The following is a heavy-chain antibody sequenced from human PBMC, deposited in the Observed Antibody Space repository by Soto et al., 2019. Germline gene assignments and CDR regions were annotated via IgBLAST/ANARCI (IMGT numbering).Heavy chain of an antibody. V-gene: IGHV4-61*01. CDR1: GGSVSSGSYY. CDR2: IYYSGST. J-gene: IGHJ4*02. CDR3: ARAPYDFWSGPHLFDY. Sequence: KPSETLSLTCTVSGGSVSSGSYYWSWIRQPPGKGLEWIGYIYYSGSTNYNPSLKSQVTVSVDTYKNQFSLKLSSVTAADTAVYDCARAPYDFWSGPHLFDYWGQGTLVTVSS. D-gene: IGHD3-3*01.